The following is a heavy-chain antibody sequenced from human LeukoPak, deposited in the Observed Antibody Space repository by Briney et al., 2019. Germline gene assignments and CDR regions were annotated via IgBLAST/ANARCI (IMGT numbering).Heavy chain of an antibody. J-gene: IGHJ4*02. V-gene: IGHV3-13*04. CDR1: GPTFSSYD. CDR2: LGSAGET. Sequence: GGSLRLSCAASGPTFSSYDMHWVRQATGKGLEWVSVLGSAGETYYSDSVKGRFTVSRENVRSSLFLQMSSLRAGDSAVYYCVGRLRGWSSGFDYWGQGTLVTVSS. D-gene: IGHD6-19*01. CDR3: VGRLRGWSSGFDY.